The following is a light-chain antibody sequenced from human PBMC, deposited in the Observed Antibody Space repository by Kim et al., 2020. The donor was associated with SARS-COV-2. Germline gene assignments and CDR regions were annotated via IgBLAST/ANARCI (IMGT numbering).Light chain of an antibody. V-gene: IGLV2-14*01. J-gene: IGLJ2*01. CDR2: DVS. CDR1: SSDVGGYNY. Sequence: QSALTQPASVSGSPGQSITISCTGTSSDVGGYNYVAWYQQHPGNAPKLMIYDVSKRPSGVSNRFSGSKSGNTASLTISGLQDEDEADYYCSSYTSSSTVFGGGTQLTVL. CDR3: SSYTSSSTV.